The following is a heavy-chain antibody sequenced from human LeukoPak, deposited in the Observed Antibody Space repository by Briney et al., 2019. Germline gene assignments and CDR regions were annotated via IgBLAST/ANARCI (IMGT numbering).Heavy chain of an antibody. CDR1: GFSFSKYN. D-gene: IGHD2-15*01. Sequence: GGSLRLSCAASGFSFSKYNMNWVRQAPGKGLEWVSSISSGGSYIYYADSVKGRFTISRDNTKNSLYLQMNNLRADDTAVYYCAKVLLRALDYMDVWGKGTTVTVSS. J-gene: IGHJ6*03. CDR3: AKVLLRALDYMDV. V-gene: IGHV3-21*04. CDR2: ISSGGSYI.